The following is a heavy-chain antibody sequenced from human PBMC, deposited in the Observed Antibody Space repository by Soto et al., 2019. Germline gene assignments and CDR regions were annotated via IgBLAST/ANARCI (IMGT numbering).Heavy chain of an antibody. Sequence: PSETLSLTCSVSGGSISRSTYFWGWIRQPPGKGLEWIAIIYHSGETHYNPSLKSRVTISVDTVKNQFSLDLTSVTAADTAVYFCARHVPHVDWLDPWGQGTLVTVSS. CDR2: IYHSGET. CDR3: ARHVPHVDWLDP. J-gene: IGHJ5*02. V-gene: IGHV4-39*01. CDR1: GGSISRSTYF.